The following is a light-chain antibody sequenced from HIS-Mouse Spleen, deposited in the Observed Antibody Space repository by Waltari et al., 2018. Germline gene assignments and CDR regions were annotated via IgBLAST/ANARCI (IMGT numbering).Light chain of an antibody. CDR2: EDS. Sequence: SYELTQPPSVSVSPGQTARITCSGDALPKNSAYWYQQKSGQAPVLVIYEDSKRPSGIPERFSGSSSGTMATLTISGAQVEDEADYYCYSTDSSGNHYVFGTGTKVTVL. J-gene: IGLJ1*01. CDR1: ALPKNS. CDR3: YSTDSSGNHYV. V-gene: IGLV3-10*01.